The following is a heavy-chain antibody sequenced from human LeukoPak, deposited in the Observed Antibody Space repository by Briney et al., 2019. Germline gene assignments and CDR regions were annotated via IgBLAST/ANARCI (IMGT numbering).Heavy chain of an antibody. Sequence: GGSLRLSCTASGFTFSGHWIHWVRQPPGMGLVWVSRINERGTDSMYAESVKGRFTISRDNAKNSLYLQMNSLRAEDTALYYCARDWFTRLRELSPDRAFDYWGQGTLVTVSS. CDR2: INERGTDS. D-gene: IGHD3-16*02. CDR1: GFTFSGHW. CDR3: ARDWFTRLRELSPDRAFDY. J-gene: IGHJ4*02. V-gene: IGHV3-74*03.